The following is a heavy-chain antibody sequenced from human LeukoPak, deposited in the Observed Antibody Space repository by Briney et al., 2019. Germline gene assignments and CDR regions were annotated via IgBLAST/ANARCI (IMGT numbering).Heavy chain of an antibody. CDR1: GYTFTSDH. Sequence: ASVKVSCKASGYTFTSDHISWVRQAPGQGLEWMGWISAYNGDTNYAQNFQGRVTMTTDTSTSTAYMELRSLTSDDTAVYYCARVGYYGSDREGTADYWGQGTLVTVSS. CDR2: ISAYNGDT. J-gene: IGHJ4*02. CDR3: ARVGYYGSDREGTADY. D-gene: IGHD3-10*01. V-gene: IGHV1-18*01.